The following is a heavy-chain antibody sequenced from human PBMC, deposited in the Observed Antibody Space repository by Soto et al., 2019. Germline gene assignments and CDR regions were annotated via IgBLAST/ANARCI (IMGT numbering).Heavy chain of an antibody. V-gene: IGHV1-46*01. CDR2: INPSGGST. Sequence: QVQLVPSGAEVKKPGASVKVSCKASGYTFTSYYMHWVRQAPGQGLEWMGIINPSGGSTSYAQKFQGSVTLTRDTSTSTVYTERSSLRSEDTAVYYCARDCVIGGLGELSVSVGDAFYIWGQGTMVTVSS. D-gene: IGHD3-16*02. CDR3: ARDCVIGGLGELSVSVGDAFYI. CDR1: GYTFTSYY. J-gene: IGHJ3*02.